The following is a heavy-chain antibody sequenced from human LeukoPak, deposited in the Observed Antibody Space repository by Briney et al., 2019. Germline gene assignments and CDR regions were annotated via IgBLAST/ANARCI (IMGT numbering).Heavy chain of an antibody. CDR3: ARRSGTYHAFDI. CDR1: GGSISSNGYY. Sequence: SETLSLTCTVSGGSISSNGYYWGWIRQSPGKGLEWIGSFYYTGSTFYSPSLKSRVTISVDTSKNQFSLKLRSVTAADTAVFYCARRSGTYHAFDIWGQGTMVTVSS. CDR2: FYYTGST. V-gene: IGHV4-39*01. J-gene: IGHJ3*02. D-gene: IGHD1-26*01.